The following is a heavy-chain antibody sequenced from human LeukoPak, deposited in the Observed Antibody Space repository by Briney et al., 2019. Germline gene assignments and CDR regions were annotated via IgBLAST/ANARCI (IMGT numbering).Heavy chain of an antibody. CDR1: GYSFTGYW. V-gene: IGHV5-51*04. J-gene: IGHJ5*02. Sequence: GESLKISCKGSGYSFTGYWIGWVRQMPGKGLEWMGNIYPGDSDTRYSPSFQGQVTISADKPISTAYLQWSNLKASDSAIYYCARERYNYGDRWFDPWGQGTLVTVSS. CDR3: ARERYNYGDRWFDP. D-gene: IGHD5-18*01. CDR2: IYPGDSDT.